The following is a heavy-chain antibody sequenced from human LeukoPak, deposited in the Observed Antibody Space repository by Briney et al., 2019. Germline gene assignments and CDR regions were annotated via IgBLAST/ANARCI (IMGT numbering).Heavy chain of an antibody. V-gene: IGHV3-21*01. Sequence: GGSLRLSCAASGFTFSSYSMNWVRQAPGKGLEWVSPISSSSSYIYYADSVKGRFTISRDNAKNSLYLQMDSLRAEDTAVYYCARDGALDCSSTSCRIDYWGQGTLVTVSS. D-gene: IGHD2-2*01. CDR3: ARDGALDCSSTSCRIDY. CDR1: GFTFSSYS. J-gene: IGHJ4*02. CDR2: ISSSSSYI.